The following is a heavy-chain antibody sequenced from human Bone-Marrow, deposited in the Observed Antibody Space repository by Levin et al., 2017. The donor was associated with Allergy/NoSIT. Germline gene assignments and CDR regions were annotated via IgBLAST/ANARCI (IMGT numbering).Heavy chain of an antibody. CDR1: GYTFTNYD. J-gene: IGHJ4*02. CDR3: ARVNSGGRSLDWSSAY. V-gene: IGHV1-8*01. Sequence: ASVKVSCKTSGYTFTNYDINWVRQATGQGLEWMGVMTPSNGATTYAQSLQGRVAMTWDTSIVTAYMDLTNLRPEDTAVYYCARVNSGGRSLDWSSAYWGQGTRGTVSS. D-gene: IGHD3-9*01. CDR2: MTPSNGAT.